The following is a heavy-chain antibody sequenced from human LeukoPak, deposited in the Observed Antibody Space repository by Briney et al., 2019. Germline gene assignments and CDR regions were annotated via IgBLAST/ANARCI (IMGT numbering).Heavy chain of an antibody. CDR1: GFTFDDYA. V-gene: IGHV3-9*01. CDR3: AKDWSGRILRGADH. Sequence: GRSLRLSCAASGFTFDDYAMHWVRQAPGKGLEWVSGLNWNSGVIGYSDSVKGRFTVSRDNAKNSLYLQMNSLRPEDTAFYYCAKDWSGRILRGADHWGQGTLVTVSS. J-gene: IGHJ5*02. CDR2: LNWNSGVI. D-gene: IGHD3-10*01.